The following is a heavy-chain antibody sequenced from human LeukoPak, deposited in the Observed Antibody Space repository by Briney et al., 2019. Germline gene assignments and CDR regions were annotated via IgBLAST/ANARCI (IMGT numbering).Heavy chain of an antibody. CDR3: ARGLPLSFQTYYDFWTVPPPGFDP. J-gene: IGHJ5*02. CDR1: GGTFSSYA. CDR2: IIPIFGTA. V-gene: IGHV1-69*13. Sequence: SVKVSCKASGGTFSSYAISWVRQAPGQGLEWMGGIIPIFGTANYAQKFQGRVTITADESTSTAYMELSSLRSEDTAVYYCARGLPLSFQTYYDFWTVPPPGFDPWGQGTLVTVSS. D-gene: IGHD3/OR15-3a*01.